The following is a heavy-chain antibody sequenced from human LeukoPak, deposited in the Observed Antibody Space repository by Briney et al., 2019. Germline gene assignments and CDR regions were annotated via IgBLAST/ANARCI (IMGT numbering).Heavy chain of an antibody. V-gene: IGHV3-49*03. CDR3: ARDDRSSGHDFDY. CDR2: IRSKADGGTT. CDR1: GFTFRDYN. J-gene: IGHJ4*02. Sequence: GGSLRLSCTASGFTFRDYNINWFRQAPGRGLEWVGFIRSKADGGTTEYAASVKGRFTISRDDSKNVAYLQINNLRAEDTALYYRARDDRSSGHDFDYWGQGTLVTVSS. D-gene: IGHD6-6*01.